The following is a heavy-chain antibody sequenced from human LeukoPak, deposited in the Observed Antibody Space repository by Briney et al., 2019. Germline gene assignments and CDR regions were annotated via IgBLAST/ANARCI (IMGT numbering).Heavy chain of an antibody. CDR2: VRSKATGGTT. CDR1: GLTFGDYA. V-gene: IGHV3-49*04. J-gene: IGHJ4*02. CDR3: TTGTYRDSTGYQFDY. Sequence: GGSLRLSCTTSGLTFGDYAMSWVRQAPGKGLEWVGFVRSKATGGTTEYAASVKGRFTISRDDSKSIAYLQMDSLKTEDTAVYYCTTGTYRDSTGYQFDYWGQGTLVTVSS. D-gene: IGHD3-22*01.